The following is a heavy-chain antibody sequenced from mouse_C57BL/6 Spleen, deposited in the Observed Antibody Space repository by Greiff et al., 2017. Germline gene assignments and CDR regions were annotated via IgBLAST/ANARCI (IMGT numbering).Heavy chain of an antibody. J-gene: IGHJ2*01. Sequence: VQLQQSGAELVKPGASVKLSCTASGFNIKDYYMHWVKQRTEQGLEWIGRIDPEDGETKYAPTFQGKATITADPSSNTAYLQLSSLTSEDTAVYYCARDSYGNYGYWGQGTTLTVSS. CDR3: ARDSYGNYGY. V-gene: IGHV14-2*01. CDR2: IDPEDGET. D-gene: IGHD2-1*01. CDR1: GFNIKDYY.